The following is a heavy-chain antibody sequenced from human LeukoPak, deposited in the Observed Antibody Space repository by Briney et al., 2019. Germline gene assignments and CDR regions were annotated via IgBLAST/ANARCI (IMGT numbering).Heavy chain of an antibody. CDR2: IYSGAGPT. V-gene: IGHV3-66*01. D-gene: IGHD4-17*01. J-gene: IGHJ6*02. Sequence: PGGSLRLSCKASGFVFSSNYMSWVRQAPGKGLEWVSIIYSGAGPTHYADSVKGRFTISRDNSKNTVYLQMNSLRGEDTALYYCARDGDGDSKYYYGMDVWGQGTTVTVSS. CDR1: GFVFSSNY. CDR3: ARDGDGDSKYYYGMDV.